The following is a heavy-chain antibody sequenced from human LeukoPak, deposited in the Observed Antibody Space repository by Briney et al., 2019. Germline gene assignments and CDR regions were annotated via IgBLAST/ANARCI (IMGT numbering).Heavy chain of an antibody. D-gene: IGHD3-9*01. CDR2: ISYDGSNK. CDR1: GFTFSSYA. Sequence: GRSLRLSCAASGFTFSSYAMHWVRQAPGKGLEGVAVISYDGSNKYYADSVKGRFTISRDNSKNTLYLQMNSLGAEDTAVYYCARSPIYDILTLDYWGQGTLVTVSS. V-gene: IGHV3-30*04. CDR3: ARSPIYDILTLDY. J-gene: IGHJ4*02.